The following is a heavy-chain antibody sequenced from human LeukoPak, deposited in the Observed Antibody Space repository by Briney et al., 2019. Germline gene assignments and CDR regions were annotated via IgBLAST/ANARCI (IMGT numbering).Heavy chain of an antibody. Sequence: SETLSLTCAVYGGSFSGYYWSWLRQPPGKGLKWIGEINHSGSTNYNPSLKSRVTISVDTSKNQFSLKLSSVTAADTAVYYCARVKRYQGSALYNWNYHSWFDPWGQGTLVTVSS. D-gene: IGHD1-7*01. CDR3: ARVKRYQGSALYNWNYHSWFDP. J-gene: IGHJ5*02. V-gene: IGHV4-34*01. CDR1: GGSFSGYY. CDR2: INHSGST.